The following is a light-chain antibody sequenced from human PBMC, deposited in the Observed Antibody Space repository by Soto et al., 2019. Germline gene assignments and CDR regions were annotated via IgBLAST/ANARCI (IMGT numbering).Light chain of an antibody. V-gene: IGLV2-14*01. CDR1: SSDVGAYNY. J-gene: IGLJ2*01. Sequence: QSALTQPASVSGSPGQSITISCTGTSSDVGAYNYVSWYQQYPGKAPKLMIYDVSNRPSGVSNRFSGSKSSNTASLTISGLQAEDEAYYYCNSFTSSRTGVFGGGTQLTVL. CDR3: NSFTSSRTGV. CDR2: DVS.